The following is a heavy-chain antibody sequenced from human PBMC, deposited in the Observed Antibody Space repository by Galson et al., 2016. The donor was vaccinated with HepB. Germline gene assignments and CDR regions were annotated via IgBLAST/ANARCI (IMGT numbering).Heavy chain of an antibody. D-gene: IGHD3-10*01. Sequence: SCKASGYTFTSYDLNWVRQAPGQGLECMGWMNPNSGNTGYAPKFQGRVTMTWETSISTAYVELSSLTSEDTAVYYCARTLVRGVFGKDVWGQGAQVTVSS. CDR2: MNPNSGNT. CDR3: ARTLVRGVFGKDV. J-gene: IGHJ6*02. V-gene: IGHV1-8*01. CDR1: GYTFTSYD.